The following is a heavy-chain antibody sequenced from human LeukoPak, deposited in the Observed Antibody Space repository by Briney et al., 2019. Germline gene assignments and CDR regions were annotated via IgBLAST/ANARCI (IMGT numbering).Heavy chain of an antibody. D-gene: IGHD6-19*01. J-gene: IGHJ6*03. V-gene: IGHV3-7*01. CDR1: GFSFSSYW. CDR3: ARASGGAGTIYYYYYMDV. CDR2: IKQDGSEK. Sequence: PGGSLRLSCAASGFSFSSYWMSWVRQAPGKGLEWVANIKQDGSEKYYVDSVKGRFTISRDNAKNSLYLQMNSLRAEDTAVYYCARASGGAGTIYYYYYMDVWGKGTTVTVSS.